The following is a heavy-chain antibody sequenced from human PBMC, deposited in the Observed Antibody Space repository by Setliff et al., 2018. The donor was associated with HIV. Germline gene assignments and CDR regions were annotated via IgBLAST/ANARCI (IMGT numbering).Heavy chain of an antibody. Sequence: ASVKVSCKTSRGTFTSYAFTWVRQAPGKGLEWMGGFDPEAGETIYARKFQGRITMTEDTSTDTAYMELGSLRSEDTAVYYCATGIRVTGSDYFDYWGQGTLVTVSS. J-gene: IGHJ4*02. CDR2: FDPEAGET. CDR3: ATGIRVTGSDYFDY. D-gene: IGHD3-10*01. V-gene: IGHV1-24*01. CDR1: RGTFTSYA.